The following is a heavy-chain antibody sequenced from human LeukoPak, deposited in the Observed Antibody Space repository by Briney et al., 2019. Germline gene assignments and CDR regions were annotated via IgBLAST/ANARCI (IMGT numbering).Heavy chain of an antibody. V-gene: IGHV1-2*02. CDR3: ARRVSMVRGVIKPFDY. J-gene: IGHJ4*02. Sequence: GASVKVSCKASGYTFTGYYMHWVRQAPGQGLEWMGWINPNSGGTNYAQKFQGRVTITADESTSTAYMELSSLRSEDTAVYYCARRVSMVRGVIKPFDYWGQGTLVTVSS. CDR1: GYTFTGYY. CDR2: INPNSGGT. D-gene: IGHD3-10*01.